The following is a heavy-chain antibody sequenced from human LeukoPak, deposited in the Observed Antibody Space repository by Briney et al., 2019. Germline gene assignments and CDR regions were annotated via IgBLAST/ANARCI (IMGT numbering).Heavy chain of an antibody. V-gene: IGHV4-39*02. D-gene: IGHD3-10*01. CDR1: GGSITNGDYY. CDR2: IYHNGNT. J-gene: IGHJ4*02. Sequence: SETLSLTCSVSGGSITNGDYYWAWIRQPPCKGLEWIATIYHNGNTYYNPSLKSRVTISVDTSASQFSLKLTFVTAADAAIYYCTREGSGRGIYFDHWGQGTLVGVSS. CDR3: TREGSGRGIYFDH.